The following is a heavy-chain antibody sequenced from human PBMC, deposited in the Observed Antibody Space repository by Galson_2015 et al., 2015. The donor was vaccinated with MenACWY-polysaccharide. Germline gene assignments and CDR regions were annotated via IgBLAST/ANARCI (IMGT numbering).Heavy chain of an antibody. J-gene: IGHJ4*02. V-gene: IGHV3-53*01. CDR1: GFNVGGLY. CDR2: MYSGGFT. CDR3: ARGAQRSFDY. Sequence: SLRLSCAASGFNVGGLYMSWVRQAPGKRPEWVSIMYSGGFTEYEDSVKGRFTISRDISKNTVYLQMNSLKVEDTAVYYCARGAQRSFDYWGQGIPVTISS.